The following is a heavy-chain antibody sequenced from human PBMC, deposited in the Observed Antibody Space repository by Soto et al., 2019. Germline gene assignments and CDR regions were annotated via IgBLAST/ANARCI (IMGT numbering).Heavy chain of an antibody. CDR2: IYYSGST. D-gene: IGHD3-3*01. CDR3: ARWWSGSRQGFDP. J-gene: IGHJ5*02. V-gene: IGHV4-31*03. Sequence: SETLSLTCTVSGGSISSGGYYWSWILHHPGKGLEWIGYIYYSGSTYYNPSLKSRVTISVDTSKNQFSLKLSSVTAADTAVYYCARWWSGSRQGFDPWGQGTLVTVSS. CDR1: GGSISSGGYY.